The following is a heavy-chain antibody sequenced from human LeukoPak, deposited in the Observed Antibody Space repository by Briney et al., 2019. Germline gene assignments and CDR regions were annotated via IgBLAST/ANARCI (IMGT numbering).Heavy chain of an antibody. CDR2: SSSSSTYI. J-gene: IGHJ4*02. CDR3: ARVDDFGYSYGSAY. Sequence: GGSLRLSCAAPGFTFSSYAMDWVRQAPGKGLEWVSSSSSSSTYIYYADSMKGRFTISRDNAKKSLFLQMNSLRAEDTAVYYCARVDDFGYSYGSAYWGQGTLVTVSS. V-gene: IGHV3-21*01. D-gene: IGHD5-18*01. CDR1: GFTFSSYA.